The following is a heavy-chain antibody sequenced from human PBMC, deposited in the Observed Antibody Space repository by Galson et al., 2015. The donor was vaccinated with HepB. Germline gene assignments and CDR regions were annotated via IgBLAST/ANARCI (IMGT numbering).Heavy chain of an antibody. Sequence: SLRLSCAASGFTFSNYGMHWVRQAPGKGLEWVAVIWYDGSRRYYADSVKGRFTISRDNSKNTLYLQVDSLRAEDTAVYYCATGPGNSGDYSTGWFEYFHLWGQGTPVTVSS. V-gene: IGHV3-33*03. CDR1: GFTFSNYG. CDR3: ATGPGNSGDYSTGWFEYFHL. D-gene: IGHD2-2*01. J-gene: IGHJ1*01. CDR2: IWYDGSRR.